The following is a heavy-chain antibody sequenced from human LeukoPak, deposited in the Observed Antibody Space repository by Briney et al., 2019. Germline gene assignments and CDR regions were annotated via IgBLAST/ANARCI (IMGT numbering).Heavy chain of an antibody. CDR3: ASTMTSYYFDY. Sequence: ASVKVSCKASGYTFTSYYMHWVRQAPGQGLEWMGIINPSGGSTSYAQKFQGRVTMTRDTSTSTGYMELSSLRSEDTAVYYCASTMTSYYFDYWGQGTLVTVSS. V-gene: IGHV1-46*01. CDR1: GYTFTSYY. J-gene: IGHJ4*02. D-gene: IGHD3-22*01. CDR2: INPSGGST.